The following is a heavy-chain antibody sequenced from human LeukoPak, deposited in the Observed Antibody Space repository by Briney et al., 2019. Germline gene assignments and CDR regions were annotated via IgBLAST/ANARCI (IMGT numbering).Heavy chain of an antibody. CDR1: GFTFSTYA. Sequence: GGSLRLSCAGSGFTFSTYAMSWVRQAPGKGLEWVSGISSSGDRTFYRDSVKGRFTISRDNSKNTLYLQLNSLRAEDTAAYHCAVRTRGSYFDYRGQGALVTVSS. D-gene: IGHD1-26*01. CDR3: AVRTRGSYFDY. V-gene: IGHV3-23*01. CDR2: ISSSGDRT. J-gene: IGHJ4*02.